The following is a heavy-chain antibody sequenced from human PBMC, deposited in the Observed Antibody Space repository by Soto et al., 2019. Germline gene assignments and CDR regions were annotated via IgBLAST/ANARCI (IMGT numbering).Heavy chain of an antibody. CDR2: INPSGGST. D-gene: IGHD6-19*01. V-gene: IGHV1-46*01. CDR3: ARDGGTGGCPYWYFDL. J-gene: IGHJ2*01. CDR1: GYTFTSYY. Sequence: QVQLVQSGAEVKKPGASVKVSCKASGYTFTSYYMHWVRQAPGQGLEWMGIINPSGGSTSYAQKFQGRVTMTRDTSTSTVYMELSSLRSEDTAVYYCARDGGTGGCPYWYFDLWGRGTLVTVSS.